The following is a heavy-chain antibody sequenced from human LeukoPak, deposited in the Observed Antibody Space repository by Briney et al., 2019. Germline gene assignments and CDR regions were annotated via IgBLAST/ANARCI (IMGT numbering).Heavy chain of an antibody. CDR3: ARVAKERVGGVYYFDY. Sequence: GGSLRLSCAASGFTFSDYDMHWVRQATGKGLEWVSAIGTAGDTYYTGSVKGRFTISRENAKNSLYLRMNSLRAGDTAVYYCARVAKERVGGVYYFDYWGQGTLVTVSS. CDR2: IGTAGDT. CDR1: GFTFSDYD. V-gene: IGHV3-13*01. D-gene: IGHD1-1*01. J-gene: IGHJ4*02.